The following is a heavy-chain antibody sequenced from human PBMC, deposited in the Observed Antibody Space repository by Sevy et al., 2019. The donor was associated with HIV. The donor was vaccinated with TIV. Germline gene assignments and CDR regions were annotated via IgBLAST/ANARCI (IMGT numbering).Heavy chain of an antibody. Sequence: GGSLRLSCAASGFTFAKYSMSWLRQAPGKGLEWVSTFSFGCGRINYADSVKGRFTISRDDSKNTLYLQMNSLRAEDTATKFCAREGCTQPHDYWGQGTLVTVSS. CDR2: FSFGCGRI. CDR3: AREGCTQPHDY. D-gene: IGHD1-26*01. J-gene: IGHJ4*02. V-gene: IGHV3-23*01. CDR1: GFTFAKYS.